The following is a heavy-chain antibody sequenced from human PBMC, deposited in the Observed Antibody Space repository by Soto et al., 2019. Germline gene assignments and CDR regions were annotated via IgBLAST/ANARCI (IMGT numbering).Heavy chain of an antibody. J-gene: IGHJ4*02. V-gene: IGHV3-30-3*01. CDR3: ERGAAFYYDTTRD. CDR1: GFSFSVYA. CDR2: ISPNGNNQ. Sequence: PGGSLRLSCAAPGFSFSVYALHWIRQAPGEGLEWVAVISPNGNNQYYADSVKGRFTISRDTSKSTLSLQMTSLRPEETAVYYCERGAAFYYDTTRDWGQGTLVTVSS. D-gene: IGHD3-22*01.